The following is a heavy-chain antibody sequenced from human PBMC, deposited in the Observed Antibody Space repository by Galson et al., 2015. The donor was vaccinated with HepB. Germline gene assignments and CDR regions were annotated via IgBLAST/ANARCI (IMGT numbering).Heavy chain of an antibody. CDR2: ISSSSSTI. CDR3: ARAPIAAAGPYYYYYGMDV. V-gene: IGHV3-48*02. Sequence: SLRLSCAASGFTFSSYSMNWVRQAPGKGLEWVSYISSSSSTIYYADSVKGRFTISRDNAKNSLYLQMNSLRDEDTAVYYCARAPIAAAGPYYYYYGMDVWGQGTTVTVSS. CDR1: GFTFSSYS. J-gene: IGHJ6*02. D-gene: IGHD6-13*01.